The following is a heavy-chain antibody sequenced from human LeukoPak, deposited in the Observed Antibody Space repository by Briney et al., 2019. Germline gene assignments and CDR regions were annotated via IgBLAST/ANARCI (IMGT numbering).Heavy chain of an antibody. CDR3: ASVSGYDYPDYYYYGMDV. Sequence: GESLRLSCAASGFTFSSYGMHWVRQAPGKGLEWVAVISYDGSNKYYADSVKGRFTISRDNSKNTLYLQMNSLRAEDTAVYYCASVSGYDYPDYYYYGMDVWGQGTTVTVSS. V-gene: IGHV3-30*03. CDR1: GFTFSSYG. CDR2: ISYDGSNK. D-gene: IGHD5-12*01. J-gene: IGHJ6*02.